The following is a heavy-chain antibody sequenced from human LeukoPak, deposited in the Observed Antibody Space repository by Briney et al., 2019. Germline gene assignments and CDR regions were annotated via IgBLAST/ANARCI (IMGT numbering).Heavy chain of an antibody. D-gene: IGHD5-12*01. J-gene: IGHJ5*02. CDR1: GGSISSYY. CDR3: ARDSGYEWDNWFDP. CDR2: IYYSGST. V-gene: IGHV4-59*01. Sequence: SETLSLTCTVSGGSISSYYWSWIRQPPGKGLEWIGYIYYSGSTNYNPSLKSRVTISVDTSKNQFSLKLSSVTAADTAVYYCARDSGYEWDNWFDPWGQGTLVTVSS.